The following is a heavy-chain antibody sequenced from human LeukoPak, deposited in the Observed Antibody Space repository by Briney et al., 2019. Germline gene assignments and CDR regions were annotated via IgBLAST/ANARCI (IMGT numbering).Heavy chain of an antibody. D-gene: IGHD3-10*01. CDR1: GFNLSAYY. CDR3: ARVGGRGSIGGDC. Sequence: PGGSLRLSCAASGFNLSAYYMDWVRQGPGKGLVWVSRLKNDGRGTKYADSVKGRFTISRDDAKNTLYLQMRSLRADDTAMYFCARVGGRGSIGGDCWGQGTLVTVSS. J-gene: IGHJ4*02. CDR2: LKNDGRGT. V-gene: IGHV3-74*03.